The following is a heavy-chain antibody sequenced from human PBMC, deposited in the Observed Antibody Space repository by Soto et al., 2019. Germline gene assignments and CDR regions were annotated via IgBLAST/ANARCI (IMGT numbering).Heavy chain of an antibody. CDR3: ARGPLGQMDV. CDR2: IRESGSTI. J-gene: IGHJ6*02. V-gene: IGHV3-48*03. Sequence: EEHVEESGGGLVQPGGSLRLSCIVSGFRFSSYEMNWVRQTPGKGLEWISYIRESGSTIYYADSVKGRFTISRDNAKNSLYLQMDSLRAEDTDVYYCARGPLGQMDVWGQGTTVTVSS. CDR1: GFRFSSYE. D-gene: IGHD3-3*01.